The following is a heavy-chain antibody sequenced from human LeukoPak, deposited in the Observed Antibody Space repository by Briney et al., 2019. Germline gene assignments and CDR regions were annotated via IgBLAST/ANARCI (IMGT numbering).Heavy chain of an antibody. CDR3: AELGITMIGGV. CDR1: GFAFSNYW. D-gene: IGHD3-10*02. CDR2: IKQDGSEK. V-gene: IGHV3-7*01. J-gene: IGHJ6*04. Sequence: GGSLRLSCAASGFAFSNYWMSWVRQAPGKGLEWVANIKQDGSEKYYVDSLRGRFTISRDNAKNSLYLQMNSLRAEDTAVYYCAELGITMIGGVWGKGTTVTISS.